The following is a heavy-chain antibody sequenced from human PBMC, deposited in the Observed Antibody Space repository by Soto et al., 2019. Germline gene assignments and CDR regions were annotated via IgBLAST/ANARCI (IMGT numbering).Heavy chain of an antibody. Sequence: GGSPRLSCAASGFTFSSYAMSWFRQAPGKGLEWVSAISGSGGSTYYADSVKGRFTISRDNSKNTLYLQMNSLRAEDTAVYYCAKLLDYGASTYLWGSSGTSIDYWGQGTVVTVAS. CDR2: ISGSGGST. V-gene: IGHV3-23*01. J-gene: IGHJ4*02. CDR3: AKLLDYGASTYLWGSSGTSIDY. D-gene: IGHD4-17*01. CDR1: GFTFSSYA.